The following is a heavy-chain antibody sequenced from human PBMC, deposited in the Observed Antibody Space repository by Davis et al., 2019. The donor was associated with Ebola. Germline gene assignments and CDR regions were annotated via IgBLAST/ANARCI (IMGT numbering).Heavy chain of an antibody. CDR1: GLTFSSYA. CDR3: VPGTWI. CDR2: ISGRGGTT. Sequence: GGSLRLSCAASGLTFSSYAMNWVRQAPGKGLEWVSAISGRGGTTYYAYSVRGRFTISRDNSKNTLYLQMNGLRAEDTAVYYCVPGTWIRGRGTLVTVSS. V-gene: IGHV3-23*01. D-gene: IGHD5-12*01. J-gene: IGHJ4*02.